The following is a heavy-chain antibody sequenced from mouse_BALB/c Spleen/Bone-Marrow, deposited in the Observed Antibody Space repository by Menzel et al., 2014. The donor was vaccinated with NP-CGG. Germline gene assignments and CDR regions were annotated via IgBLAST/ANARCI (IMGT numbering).Heavy chain of an antibody. CDR2: ISYDGSN. Sequence: EVKLVESGPGLVKPSQSLSLTCSVTGYSITSGYYWNWIRRFPGNKLEWMGYISYDGSNNYNPSLKNRISITRDTSKNQFFLKLNSVTTEDTATYYCARDPGLDYDSFDYWGQGTTLTVSS. V-gene: IGHV3-6*02. D-gene: IGHD2-4*01. J-gene: IGHJ2*01. CDR1: GYSITSGYY. CDR3: ARDPGLDYDSFDY.